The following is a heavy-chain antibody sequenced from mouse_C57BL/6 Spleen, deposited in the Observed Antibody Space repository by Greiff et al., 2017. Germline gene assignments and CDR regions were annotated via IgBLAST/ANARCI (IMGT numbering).Heavy chain of an antibody. CDR3: TRYYGSRNAMDY. CDR1: GFTFSDAW. J-gene: IGHJ4*01. Sequence: EVKLVESGGGLVQPGGSMKLSCAASGFTFSDAWMDWVRQSPEKGLEWVAEIRNKANNHATYYAESVKGRFTISRDDSKSSVYLQMNSLRAEDTGIYYCTRYYGSRNAMDYWGQGTSVTVSS. V-gene: IGHV6-6*01. CDR2: IRNKANNHAT. D-gene: IGHD1-1*01.